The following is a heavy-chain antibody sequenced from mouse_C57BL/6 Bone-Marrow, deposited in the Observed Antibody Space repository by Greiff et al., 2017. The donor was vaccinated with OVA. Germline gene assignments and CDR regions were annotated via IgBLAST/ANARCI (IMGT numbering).Heavy chain of an antibody. V-gene: IGHV1-63*01. J-gene: IGHJ2*01. D-gene: IGHD1-1*01. CDR3: ARALLLLRYQYYFDY. Sequence: ESGAELVRPGTSVKMSCKASGYTFTNYWIGWAKQRPGHGLEWIGDIYPGGGYTNYNEKFKGKATLTADKSSSTAYMQFSSLTSEDSAIYYCARALLLLRYQYYFDYWGQGTTLTVSS. CDR2: IYPGGGYT. CDR1: GYTFTNYW.